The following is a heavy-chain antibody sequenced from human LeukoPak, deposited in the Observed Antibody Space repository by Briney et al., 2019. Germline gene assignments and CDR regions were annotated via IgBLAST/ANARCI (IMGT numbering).Heavy chain of an antibody. J-gene: IGHJ3*02. V-gene: IGHV3-30*03. D-gene: IGHD6-6*01. CDR2: ISYDGSNK. CDR3: AREYSSSSEKVAFDI. CDR1: GFTFSSYG. Sequence: GGSLRLSCAASGFTFSSYGMHWVRQAPGKGPEWVAVISYDGSNKYYADSVKGRFTISRDNSKNTLYLQMNSLRAEDTAVYYCAREYSSSSEKVAFDIWGQGTMVTVSS.